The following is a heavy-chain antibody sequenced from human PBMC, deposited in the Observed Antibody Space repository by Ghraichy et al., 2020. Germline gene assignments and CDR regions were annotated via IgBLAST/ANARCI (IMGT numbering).Heavy chain of an antibody. V-gene: IGHV2-70*11. CDR1: GFSLSTSGMC. Sequence: SGPTLVKPTQTLTLTCTFSGFSLSTSGMCVSWIRQPPGKALEWLARIDWDDDKYYSTSLKTRLTISKDTSKNQVVLTMTNMDPVDTATYYCARAIYSSGWYEGFDPWGQGTLVTVSS. CDR2: IDWDDDK. CDR3: ARAIYSSGWYEGFDP. D-gene: IGHD6-19*01. J-gene: IGHJ5*02.